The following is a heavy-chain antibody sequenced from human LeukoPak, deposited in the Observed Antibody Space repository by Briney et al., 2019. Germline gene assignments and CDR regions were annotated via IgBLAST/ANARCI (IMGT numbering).Heavy chain of an antibody. D-gene: IGHD1-7*01. CDR3: ARSRITGTTRDFDY. J-gene: IGHJ4*02. V-gene: IGHV4-39*07. CDR2: INHSGST. Sequence: KPSETLSLTCTVSGGSISSSSYYWSWIRQPPGKGLEWIGEINHSGSTNYNPSLKSRVTISVDTSKNQFSLKLSSVTAADTAVYYCARSRITGTTRDFDYWGQGTLVTVSS. CDR1: GGSISSSSYY.